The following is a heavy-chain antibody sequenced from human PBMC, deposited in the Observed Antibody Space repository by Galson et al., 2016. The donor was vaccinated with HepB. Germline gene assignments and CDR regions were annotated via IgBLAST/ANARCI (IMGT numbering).Heavy chain of an antibody. J-gene: IGHJ3*02. D-gene: IGHD3-16*02. V-gene: IGHV2-5*02. CDR2: IYWDDGK. CDR3: AHRMLYRYAFDI. Sequence: PALVKPTQTLTLTCTFSGFSLNTSALGVGWIRQPPGKALECLALIYWDDGKRYSPSLKSRRTITKDTSKNQVVLRMTNMDPVDTATYYCAHRMLYRYAFDIWGQGTMVTVSS. CDR1: GFSLNTSALG.